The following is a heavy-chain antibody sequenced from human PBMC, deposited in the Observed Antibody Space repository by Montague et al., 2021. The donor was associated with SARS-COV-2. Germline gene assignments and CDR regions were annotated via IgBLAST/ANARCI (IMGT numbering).Heavy chain of an antibody. J-gene: IGHJ6*02. D-gene: IGHD3-10*01. V-gene: IGHV3-21*01. CDR2: ISSSSSYI. Sequence: SLRLSCAASGFTFSSYSMNWVRQAPGKGLEWVSSISSSSSYIYYADSVKGRFTISRDNAKNSPYLQMNSLRAEDTAVYYCARDPLDYGLWSSGSYYNAYYYYYGMDVWGQGTTVTVSS. CDR3: ARDPLDYGLWSSGSYYNAYYYYYGMDV. CDR1: GFTFSSYS.